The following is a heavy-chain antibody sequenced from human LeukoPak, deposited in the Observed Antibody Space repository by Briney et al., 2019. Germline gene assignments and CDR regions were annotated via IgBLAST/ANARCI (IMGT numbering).Heavy chain of an antibody. CDR2: INPNSGGT. V-gene: IGHV1-2*06. Sequence: ASVKVSCKASGYTFTGYYMHWVRQAPGQGLEWMGRINPNSGGTNYAQKFQGRVTMTRDTSISTAYMELSRLRSDDTAVYYCAREGQQLPQYYYYYYMDVWGKGTTVIVSS. J-gene: IGHJ6*03. CDR3: AREGQQLPQYYYYYYMDV. CDR1: GYTFTGYY. D-gene: IGHD6-13*01.